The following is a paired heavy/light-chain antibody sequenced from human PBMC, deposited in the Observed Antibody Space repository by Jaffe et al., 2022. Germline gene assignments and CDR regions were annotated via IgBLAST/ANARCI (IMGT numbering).Heavy chain of an antibody. CDR3: ARHAVVGSGGWLDGLNGGYFDY. V-gene: IGHV4-39*01. J-gene: IGHJ4*02. D-gene: IGHD6-19*01. CDR2: IYYSGST. CDR1: GGSISSSSYY. Sequence: QLQLQESGPGLVKPSETLSLTCTVSGGSISSSSYYWGWIRQPPGKGLEWIGSIYYSGSTYYNPSLKSRVTISVDTSKNQFSLKLSSVTAADTAVYYCARHAVVGSGGWLDGLNGGYFDYWGQGTLVTVSS.
Light chain of an antibody. CDR2: DAS. V-gene: IGKV1-13*02. Sequence: AIQLTQSPSSLSASVGDRVTITCRASQGISSALAWYQQKPGKAPKLLIYDASSLESGVPSRFSGSGSGTDFTLTISSLQPEDFATYYCQQFNSYSWTFGQGTKVEIK. J-gene: IGKJ1*01. CDR3: QQFNSYSWT. CDR1: QGISSA.